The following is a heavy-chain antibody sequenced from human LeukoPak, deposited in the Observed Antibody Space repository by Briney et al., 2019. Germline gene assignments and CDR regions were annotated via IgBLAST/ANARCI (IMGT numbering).Heavy chain of an antibody. CDR3: AKDIVVVVAATLDY. J-gene: IGHJ4*02. CDR1: GFTFSSYA. V-gene: IGHV3-23*01. Sequence: GGSLRLSCAASGFTFSSYAMSWVRQAPGTGLEWVSAISGSGGSTYYADSVKGRFTISRDNSKNTLYLQMNSLRAEDTAVYYCAKDIVVVVAATLDYWGQGTLVTVSS. D-gene: IGHD2-15*01. CDR2: ISGSGGST.